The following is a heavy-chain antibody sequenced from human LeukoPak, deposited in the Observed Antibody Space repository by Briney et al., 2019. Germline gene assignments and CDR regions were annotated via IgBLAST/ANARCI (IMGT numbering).Heavy chain of an antibody. CDR2: ISYDGSSK. CDR1: GFTFNSFG. J-gene: IGHJ4*02. Sequence: GRSLRLSCAASGFTFNSFGIHWVRQAPGKGLEWVAVISYDGSSKNYGDSVKGRFTISRDNSKNTVYLQMNSLRVEDTALYYCARGIFTGGTYYGYWGQGTLVTVSS. D-gene: IGHD1-26*01. V-gene: IGHV3-30*19. CDR3: ARGIFTGGTYYGY.